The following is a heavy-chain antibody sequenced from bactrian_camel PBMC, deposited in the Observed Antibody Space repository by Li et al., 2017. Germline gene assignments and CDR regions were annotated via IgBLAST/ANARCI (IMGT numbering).Heavy chain of an antibody. CDR1: GRTLSIYH. V-gene: IGHV3S54*01. Sequence: VQLVESGGGSVQAGGPLTLSCAASGRTLSIYHMGWFRQPPGKEREGVARIATGSGNTYYADSVKGRFTISTDNARDTLHLQMNNLKPEDSAMYYCAGEGYYADVGACIETDFAYWGQGTQVTVS. CDR2: IATGSGNT. J-gene: IGHJ6*01. CDR3: AGEGYYADVGACIETDFAY. D-gene: IGHD2*01.